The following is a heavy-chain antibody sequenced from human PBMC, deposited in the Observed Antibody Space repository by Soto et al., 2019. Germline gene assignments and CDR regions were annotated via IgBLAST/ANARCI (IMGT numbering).Heavy chain of an antibody. Sequence: EVQLLESGGGLVQPGGSLRLSCAASGFTFSSYALSWVRQAPGKGLEWVSAISSSSSYIYYADSVKGRFTISRDNAKNSLYLQMNSLRAEDTAVYYCARGVGDYDILTGYYDDAFDIWGQGTMVTVSS. CDR2: ISSSSSYI. D-gene: IGHD3-9*01. J-gene: IGHJ3*02. CDR3: ARGVGDYDILTGYYDDAFDI. CDR1: GFTFSSYA. V-gene: IGHV3-21*01.